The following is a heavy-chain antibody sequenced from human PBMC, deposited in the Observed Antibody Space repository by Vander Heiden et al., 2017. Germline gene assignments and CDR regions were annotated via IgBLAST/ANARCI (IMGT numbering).Heavy chain of an antibody. V-gene: IGHV4-59*01. J-gene: IGHJ6*02. CDR3: ARAGYGDYGSGRYYYYGMDV. Sequence: QVQLQESGPGLVKPSETLSLTCTVSGGSLSSYYWSWIRPPPGKGLEWIGYIYYSGSTNYNPSLKSRVTISVDTPKNQFSLKLSSVTAADTAVYYCARAGYGDYGSGRYYYYGMDVWGQGTTVTVSS. D-gene: IGHD4-17*01. CDR2: IYYSGST. CDR1: GGSLSSYY.